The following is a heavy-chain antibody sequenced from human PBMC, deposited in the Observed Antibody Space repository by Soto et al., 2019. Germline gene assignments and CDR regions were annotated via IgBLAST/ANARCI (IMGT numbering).Heavy chain of an antibody. CDR1: VFTVSSNY. V-gene: IGHV3-53*01. CDR2: IYSGGST. J-gene: IGHJ6*02. D-gene: IGHD3-3*01. CDR3: AREGFWSGYYYGMDV. Sequence: PGGSLRLSCAASVFTVSSNYMSWVRQAPGKGLEWVSVIYSGGSTYYADSVKGRFTISRDNSKNTLYLQMNSLRAEDTAVYYCAREGFWSGYYYGMDVWGQGTTVTVSS.